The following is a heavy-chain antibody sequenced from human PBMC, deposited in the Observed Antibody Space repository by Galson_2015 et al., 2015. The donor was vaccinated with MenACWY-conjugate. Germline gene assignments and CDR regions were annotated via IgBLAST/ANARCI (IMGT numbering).Heavy chain of an antibody. CDR2: IKQDGSEK. CDR1: GFTFNNYW. CDR3: ARDLGFYCSHNDCYSPY. J-gene: IGHJ4*02. Sequence: SLRLSCAASGFTFNNYWMSWVRQVPGKGPERVANIKQDGSEKYYVDSVRGRFTTSRDNAKSSLFLQMNSLRAEDTAVYYCARDLGFYCSHNDCYSPYWGQGTLVTVSS. D-gene: IGHD2-15*01. V-gene: IGHV3-7*03.